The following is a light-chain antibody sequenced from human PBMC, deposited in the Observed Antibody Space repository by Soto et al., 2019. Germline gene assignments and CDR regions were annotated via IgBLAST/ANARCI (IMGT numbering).Light chain of an antibody. CDR2: DNN. CDR1: SSNIGIHY. Sequence: QSVLTQPPSVSAAPGQTVTISCSGDSSNIGIHYVSWYQHLPGTAPKLLIYDNNKRPSGIPDRFSGSKSGTSATLGITGLQTGDEADYYCGTWDNSLSLHVVFGGGTKLTVL. J-gene: IGLJ2*01. V-gene: IGLV1-51*01. CDR3: GTWDNSLSLHVV.